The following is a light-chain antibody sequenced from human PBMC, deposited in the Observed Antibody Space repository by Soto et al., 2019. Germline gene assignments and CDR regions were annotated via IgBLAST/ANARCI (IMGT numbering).Light chain of an antibody. CDR3: AAWDDSLNGVM. J-gene: IGLJ3*02. CDR1: SSNIGSNT. V-gene: IGLV1-44*01. Sequence: QSVLTQPPSASGTPGQRVTISCSGGSSNIGSNTVHWYQHLPGTAPKLLIYSDDQRPSGVPDRFSGSKSGTSASLAISGLQSEDEADYYCAAWDDSLNGVMFGRGAKRTVL. CDR2: SDD.